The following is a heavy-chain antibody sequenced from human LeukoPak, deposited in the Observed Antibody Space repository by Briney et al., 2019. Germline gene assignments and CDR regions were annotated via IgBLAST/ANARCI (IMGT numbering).Heavy chain of an antibody. J-gene: IGHJ1*01. CDR2: ISGSGVST. CDR1: GFTFSSYA. V-gene: IGHV3-23*01. D-gene: IGHD3-3*01. Sequence: GGSLRLSCAASGFTFSSYAMSWGRQAPGKGLEWVAAISGSGVSTYYADSVKGRFTISRDNSKNTLYPTMNSLRAQDTAVYYCAKDQGEEYYDFWSGPFQHWGQGTLVTVSS. CDR3: AKDQGEEYYDFWSGPFQH.